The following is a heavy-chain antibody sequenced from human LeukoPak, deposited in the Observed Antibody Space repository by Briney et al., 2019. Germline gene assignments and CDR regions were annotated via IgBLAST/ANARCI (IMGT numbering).Heavy chain of an antibody. Sequence: ASVKVSCKASGYTFTSYDINWVRQATGQGLEWMGWMNPNSGNTGYAQKFQGRVTITRNTSISTAYMELSSLRSEDTAVYYCARVAVTTGRAFDIWGQGTMVTVSS. D-gene: IGHD4-17*01. V-gene: IGHV1-8*03. CDR1: GYTFTSYD. CDR2: MNPNSGNT. CDR3: ARVAVTTGRAFDI. J-gene: IGHJ3*02.